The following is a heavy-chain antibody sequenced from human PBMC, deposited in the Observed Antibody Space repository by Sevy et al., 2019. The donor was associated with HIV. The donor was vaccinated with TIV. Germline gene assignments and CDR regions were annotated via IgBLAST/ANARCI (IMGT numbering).Heavy chain of an antibody. CDR2: IKSKTDGGTT. CDR3: TTDINYYYDSSGYYYY. J-gene: IGHJ4*02. D-gene: IGHD3-22*01. CDR1: GFTFSNAW. V-gene: IGHV3-15*01. Sequence: GGSLRLSCAASGFTFSNAWMSWVRQAPGKGLEWIGRIKSKTDGGTTDYAAPVKGRFTISRDDSKNTLYLQMNSLKTEDTAVYYCTTDINYYYDSSGYYYYWGQGTLVTVSS.